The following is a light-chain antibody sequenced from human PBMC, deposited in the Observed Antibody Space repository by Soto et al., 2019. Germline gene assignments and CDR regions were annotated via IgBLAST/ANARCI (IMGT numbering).Light chain of an antibody. CDR2: DAS. Sequence: EIVLTQSPATLSLSPGERATLSCRASQSVSNYLAWFQQKPGQAPRLLIYDASNRATSIPARFSGSGSGTDFNLTISRLEPEDFAVYYCQQRSSWPLLTFGGGTKVEI. J-gene: IGKJ4*01. CDR3: QQRSSWPLLT. CDR1: QSVSNY. V-gene: IGKV3-11*01.